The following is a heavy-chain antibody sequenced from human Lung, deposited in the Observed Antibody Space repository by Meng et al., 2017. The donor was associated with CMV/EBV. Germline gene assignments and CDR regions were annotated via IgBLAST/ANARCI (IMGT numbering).Heavy chain of an antibody. V-gene: IGHV4-4*02. CDR3: ARGKQDAWELLAY. CDR2: IDDSGST. D-gene: IGHD1-26*01. CDR1: GVSISSNIR. Sequence: QVQLPESGPGLLKPSGTLALTCGVSGVSISSNIRWTWVRQSPGKGLEWIGDIDDSGSTNYNPSLNSRISISLDKSKNHFSLKVNSVTAADTAVYYCARGKQDAWELLAYWGQGALVTVSS. J-gene: IGHJ4*02.